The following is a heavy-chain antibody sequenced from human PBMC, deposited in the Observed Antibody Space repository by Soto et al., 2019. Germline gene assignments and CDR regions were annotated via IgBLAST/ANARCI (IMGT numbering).Heavy chain of an antibody. CDR2: ISYDGSDK. CDR3: AKSPNFYCSSYHCYKYYFDY. J-gene: IGHJ4*02. D-gene: IGHD2-2*01. Sequence: PGGSLRLSCAASGITFNTFGMHWVRQAPGKGLEWVAVISYDGSDKYYSDSVRGRFTISRDNSMNTLYLQMNSLRTEDTAVYYCAKSPNFYCSSYHCYKYYFDYWGQGTLVTVSS. CDR1: GITFNTFG. V-gene: IGHV3-30*18.